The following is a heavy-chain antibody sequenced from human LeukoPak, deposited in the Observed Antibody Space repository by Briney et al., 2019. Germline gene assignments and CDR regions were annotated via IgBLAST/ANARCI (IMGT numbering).Heavy chain of an antibody. D-gene: IGHD6-13*01. CDR2: ISGSSDTM. CDR1: GFTFSDYN. J-gene: IGHJ2*01. CDR3: ARDDSSSSVHFDL. V-gene: IGHV3-48*02. Sequence: PGGSLRLSCAASGFTFSDYNMNWVRQAPGKGLEWVSYISGSSDTMFYPDSVKGRFTISRDNAKNSLYLQMYSLRDEDTAVYYCARDDSSSSVHFDLWGRGTLVTVSS.